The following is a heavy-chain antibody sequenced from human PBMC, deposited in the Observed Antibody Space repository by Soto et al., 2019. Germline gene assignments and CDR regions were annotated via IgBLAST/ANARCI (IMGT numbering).Heavy chain of an antibody. D-gene: IGHD1-1*01. Sequence: SETLSLTCTVSGGSLSSSSDYWGWIRQPPGKGLEWIGSIFYTGSTHYNPSLKSRVTIFVDTSKNQFSVQLSSVTAADTAVYYWARQNNWNDKRFDPGGQEPLVTVP. CDR1: GGSLSSSSDY. CDR2: IFYTGST. V-gene: IGHV4-39*01. J-gene: IGHJ5*02. CDR3: ARQNNWNDKRFDP.